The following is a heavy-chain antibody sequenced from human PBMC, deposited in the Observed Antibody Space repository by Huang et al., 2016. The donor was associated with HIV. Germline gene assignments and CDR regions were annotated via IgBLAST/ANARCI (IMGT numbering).Heavy chain of an antibody. CDR1: TFTFGASW. CDR2: IKQDESEK. J-gene: IGHJ6*02. V-gene: IGHV3-7*01. D-gene: IGHD1-7*01. Sequence: VESGGRSVQPGGSIKLSCVGSTFTFGASWMSWVRQPPGKGLEWVANIKQDESEKYYVDAVKDRFNISRDNARKVLFLEMDDLRVEDTAIYFCATKTAGMDIWGQGTTVTVSS. CDR3: ATKTAGMDI.